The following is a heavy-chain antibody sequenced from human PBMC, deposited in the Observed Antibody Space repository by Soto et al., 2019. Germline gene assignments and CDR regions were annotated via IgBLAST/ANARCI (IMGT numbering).Heavy chain of an antibody. CDR3: ARDWAAAGPNWFDP. J-gene: IGHJ5*02. CDR2: ISSSSSYI. Sequence: TGGSLRLSXAASGFTFSSYSMNWVRQAPGKGLEWVSSISSSSSYIYYADSVKGRFTISRDNAKNSLYLQMNSLRAEDTAVYYCARDWAAAGPNWFDPWGQGTLVTVSS. V-gene: IGHV3-21*01. D-gene: IGHD6-13*01. CDR1: GFTFSSYS.